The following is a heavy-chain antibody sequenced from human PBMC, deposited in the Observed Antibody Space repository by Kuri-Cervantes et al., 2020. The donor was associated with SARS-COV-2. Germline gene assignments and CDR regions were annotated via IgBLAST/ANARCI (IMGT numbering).Heavy chain of an antibody. CDR2: INSNGGST. D-gene: IGHD3-10*01. CDR1: GFIFSSYG. Sequence: GGSLRLSCTASGFIFSSYGMHWVRQAPGKGLEFLSAINSNGGSTFYADSVKGRFTISRDNSRNILYLQMGSLRAEDTAVYYCAILETLWLQGYFDYWGQGTLVTVSS. J-gene: IGHJ4*02. V-gene: IGHV3-64*02. CDR3: AILETLWLQGYFDY.